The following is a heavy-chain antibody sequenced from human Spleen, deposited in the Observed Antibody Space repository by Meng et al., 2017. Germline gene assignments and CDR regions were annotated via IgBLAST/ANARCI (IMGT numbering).Heavy chain of an antibody. D-gene: IGHD3-3*01. CDR2: ISAYNGNT. CDR3: ARVPLPLSITIYGMDV. CDR1: GGTFSSYT. Sequence: ASVKVSCKASGGTFSSYTISWVRQAPGQGLQWMGWISAYNGNTNYAPKAQGRVTMTTDTTTSTAYMELRSLRSDDTAVYYCARVPLPLSITIYGMDVWGQGTTVTVSS. V-gene: IGHV1-18*01. J-gene: IGHJ6*02.